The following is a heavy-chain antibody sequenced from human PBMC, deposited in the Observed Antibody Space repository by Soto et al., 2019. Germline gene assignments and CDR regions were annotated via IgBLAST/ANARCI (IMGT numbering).Heavy chain of an antibody. Sequence: KPSETLSLTCAVSGGSIRSSSFFWGWIRQPPGKGLEWIGSIYYSGRIYSNTSLKSRVTISVDTPNNQFSLKLASVTAADTAMYYCARHRSTYYFDYWGQGTLVTVSS. CDR2: IYYSGRI. J-gene: IGHJ4*02. CDR3: ARHRSTYYFDY. V-gene: IGHV4-39*01. CDR1: GGSIRSSSFF.